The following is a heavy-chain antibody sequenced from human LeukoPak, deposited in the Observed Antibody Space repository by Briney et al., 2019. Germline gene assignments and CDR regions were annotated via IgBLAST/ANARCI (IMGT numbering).Heavy chain of an antibody. V-gene: IGHV1-8*01. CDR1: GYTFTSYD. D-gene: IGHD1-26*01. CDR3: ASGRWGLPPFGYYYYGMDV. Sequence: ASVKVSCKASGYTFTSYDINWVRQATGQGLEWMGWMNPNSGNTGYAQKFQGRVTMTRNTSISTAYMELSSLRSEDTAVYYCASGRWGLPPFGYYYYGMDVWGQGTTVTVSS. J-gene: IGHJ6*02. CDR2: MNPNSGNT.